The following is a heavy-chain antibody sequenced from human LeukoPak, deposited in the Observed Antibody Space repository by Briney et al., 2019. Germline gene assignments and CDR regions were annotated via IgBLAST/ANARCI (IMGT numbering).Heavy chain of an antibody. V-gene: IGHV4-59*01. D-gene: IGHD3-16*02. CDR3: ARDLITFGGVIVTEGAFDI. J-gene: IGHJ3*02. CDR2: IYYSGST. Sequence: SETLSLTCTVSGGSISSYYWSWIRQPPGKGLEWIGYIYYSGSTNYNPSLKSRVTISVDTSKNQFSLKLSSVTAADTAVYYCARDLITFGGVIVTEGAFDIWGQGTMVTVSS. CDR1: GGSISSYY.